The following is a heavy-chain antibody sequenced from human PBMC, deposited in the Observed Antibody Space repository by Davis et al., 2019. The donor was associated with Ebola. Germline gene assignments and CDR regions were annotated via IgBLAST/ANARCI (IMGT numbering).Heavy chain of an antibody. J-gene: IGHJ4*02. D-gene: IGHD2-15*01. CDR2: IRQDGIEK. V-gene: IGHV3-7*01. Sequence: GESLKISCEASGFSFSSYWMTWVRQAPGKGLEWVANIRQDGIEKYYVDSVEGRFAISRDNAKSSLYLQMNSLRVDDTAIYYCTREGGGAWGYWGQGTLVTVSS. CDR1: GFSFSSYW. CDR3: TREGGGAWGY.